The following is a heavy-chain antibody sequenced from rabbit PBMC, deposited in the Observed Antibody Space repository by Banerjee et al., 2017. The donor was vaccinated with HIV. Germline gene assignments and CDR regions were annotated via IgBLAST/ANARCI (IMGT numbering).Heavy chain of an antibody. CDR2: IYYNTGST. CDR3: ARGVDWGVRLDL. J-gene: IGHJ3*01. Sequence: QSLEESGGDLVKPGASLTLTCTASGFSFTNYYICWVRQAPGKGLEWIACIYYNTGSTWYANWAKGRFTISKTSSTTVTLQMTSLTAADTATYFCARGVDWGVRLDLWGPGTLVTVS. CDR1: GFSFTNYY. D-gene: IGHD4-1*01. V-gene: IGHV1S40*01.